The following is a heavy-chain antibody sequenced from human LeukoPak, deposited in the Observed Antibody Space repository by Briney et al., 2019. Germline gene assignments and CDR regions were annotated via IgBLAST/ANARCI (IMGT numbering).Heavy chain of an antibody. D-gene: IGHD3-22*01. CDR3: ARSRSMIVSFDY. CDR2: INHSGST. J-gene: IGHJ4*02. Sequence: SETLSLTCAVYGGSFSGYYWSWIRQPPGKGLEWIGEINHSGSTNYNPSLKSRVTISVDTSKNQFSLKLSSVTAADTAVYYCARSRSMIVSFDYWGQGTLVTVSS. V-gene: IGHV4-34*01. CDR1: GGSFSGYY.